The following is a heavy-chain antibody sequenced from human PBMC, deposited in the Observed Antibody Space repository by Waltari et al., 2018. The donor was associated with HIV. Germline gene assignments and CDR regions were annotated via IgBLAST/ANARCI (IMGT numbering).Heavy chain of an antibody. J-gene: IGHJ5*02. CDR2: FDPEDGET. CDR1: GYTLTELS. CDR3: ATVGYCSGGSCYQGGWFDP. Sequence: QVQLVQSGAEVKKPGASVKVSCKVSGYTLTELSMHWVRQAPGKGLEWMGGFDPEDGETIYAQKFQGRVTMTEDTSTDTAYMELSSLRSEDTAVYYCATVGYCSGGSCYQGGWFDPWGQGTLVTVSS. V-gene: IGHV1-24*01. D-gene: IGHD2-15*01.